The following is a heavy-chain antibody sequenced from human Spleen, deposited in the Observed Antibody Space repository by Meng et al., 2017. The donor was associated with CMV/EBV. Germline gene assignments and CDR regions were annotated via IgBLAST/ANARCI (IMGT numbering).Heavy chain of an antibody. D-gene: IGHD3-3*01. CDR2: INPSGGST. Sequence: YYMHWVRQAPGQGLEWMGIINPSGGSTSYAQKFQGRVTMTRDTSTSTVYMELSSLRSEDTAVYYCARDRDYDFWSGNWGYYYYGMDVWGQGTTVTVSS. CDR1: YY. CDR3: ARDRDYDFWSGNWGYYYYGMDV. J-gene: IGHJ6*02. V-gene: IGHV1-46*01.